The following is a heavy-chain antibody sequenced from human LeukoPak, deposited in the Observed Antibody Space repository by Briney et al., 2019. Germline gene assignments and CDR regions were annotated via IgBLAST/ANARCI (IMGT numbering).Heavy chain of an antibody. D-gene: IGHD4-17*01. CDR1: GFTFSSYW. Sequence: GGSLRLSCAASGFTFSSYWMHWVRQAPGKGLVWVSRINSDGSSTSYADSVRGRFTISRDNAKNTLYLRMNSLRAEDTAVYYCAREWEGGYGDYYYYYGLDVWGQGTTVTISS. J-gene: IGHJ6*02. CDR3: AREWEGGYGDYYYYYGLDV. CDR2: INSDGSST. V-gene: IGHV3-74*01.